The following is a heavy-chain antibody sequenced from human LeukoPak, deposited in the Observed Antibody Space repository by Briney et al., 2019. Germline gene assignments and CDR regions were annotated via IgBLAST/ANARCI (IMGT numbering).Heavy chain of an antibody. CDR1: GGSISSYY. CDR2: IYYSGST. V-gene: IGHV4-59*01. Sequence: PSETLSLTCTVSGGSISSYYWSWIRQPPGKGLEWIGYIYYSGSTNYNPSLRSRVTISLDTSKNQFSLKLSSVTAADTAVYYCARCTYYYDSNGYPNCIYYFDHWGQGTLVRVSS. D-gene: IGHD3-22*01. CDR3: ARCTYYYDSNGYPNCIYYFDH. J-gene: IGHJ4*02.